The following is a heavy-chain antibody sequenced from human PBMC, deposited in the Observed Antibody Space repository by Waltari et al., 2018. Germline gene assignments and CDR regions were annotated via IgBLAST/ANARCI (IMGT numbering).Heavy chain of an antibody. V-gene: IGHV1-24*01. CDR3: ATLMVVVPAASRYWFDP. CDR1: GYTLTDLP. D-gene: IGHD2-2*01. CDR2: FDPENGET. J-gene: IGHJ5*02. Sequence: QVQLVQSGAAVKQPGAPVKVSCKVSGYTLTDLPMHWVRKAPGKGLEWMVGFDPENGETIYAQKFQGRVTMTEDTSTDTAYMELSSLRSEDTAVYYCATLMVVVPAASRYWFDPWGQGTLVTVSS.